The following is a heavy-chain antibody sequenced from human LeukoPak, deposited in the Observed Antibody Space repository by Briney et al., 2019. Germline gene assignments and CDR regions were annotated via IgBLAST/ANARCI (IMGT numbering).Heavy chain of an antibody. J-gene: IGHJ6*02. CDR3: ASLTIFGVVHYYYGMDV. CDR1: GGSFSGYY. CDR2: INHSGST. Sequence: SETLSLTCAVYGGSFSGYYWSWIRQPPGKGLEWIGEINHSGSTNYNPSLKSRVTIPVDTSKNQFSLKLSSVTAADTAVYYCASLTIFGVVHYYYGMDVWGQGTTVTVSS. D-gene: IGHD3-3*01. V-gene: IGHV4-34*01.